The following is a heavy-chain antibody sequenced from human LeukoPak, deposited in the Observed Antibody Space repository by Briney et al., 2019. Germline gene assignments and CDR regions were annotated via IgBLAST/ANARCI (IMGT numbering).Heavy chain of an antibody. Sequence: KSSETLSLTCTVSGGSISSSSYYWGWIRQPPGKGLEWIGSIYYSGSTYYNPSLKSRVTISVDTSKNQFSLKLSSVTAADTAVYYRARLWAQFPYYFDYWGQGTLVTVSS. J-gene: IGHJ4*02. CDR3: ARLWAQFPYYFDY. V-gene: IGHV4-39*01. CDR2: IYYSGST. D-gene: IGHD3-16*01. CDR1: GGSISSSSYY.